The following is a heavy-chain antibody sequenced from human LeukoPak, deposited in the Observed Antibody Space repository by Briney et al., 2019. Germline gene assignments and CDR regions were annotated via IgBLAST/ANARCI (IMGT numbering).Heavy chain of an antibody. J-gene: IGHJ3*02. CDR3: ARYGFSSSWQGGWHAFDI. Sequence: ASVKISCKASGYTLTSYYMHWVRQAPGQGLEWMGIINPTVGDTIYAQKFQGRVTMTRDMSTSTVYMELSSLRSDDTAVYYCARYGFSSSWQGGWHAFDIWGQGAMVTVSS. CDR2: INPTVGDT. V-gene: IGHV1-46*01. CDR1: GYTLTSYY. D-gene: IGHD6-13*01.